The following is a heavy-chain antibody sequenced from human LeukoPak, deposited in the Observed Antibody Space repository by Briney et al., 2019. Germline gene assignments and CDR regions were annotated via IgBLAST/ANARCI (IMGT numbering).Heavy chain of an antibody. Sequence: GGSLRLSCAASGFTFSSYAMSWVRQAPGKGLEWVSAISGSGGSTYYADSVKGRFTISRDNSKNTLYLQMNSLRAEDTAVYYCAKTHYYDSSGYYPQYDAFDIWGQGTMVTVSS. CDR2: ISGSGGST. V-gene: IGHV3-23*01. CDR3: AKTHYYDSSGYYPQYDAFDI. J-gene: IGHJ3*02. D-gene: IGHD3-22*01. CDR1: GFTFSSYA.